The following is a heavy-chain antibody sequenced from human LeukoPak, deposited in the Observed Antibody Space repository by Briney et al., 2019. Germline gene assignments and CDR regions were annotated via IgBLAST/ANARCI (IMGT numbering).Heavy chain of an antibody. J-gene: IGHJ4*02. CDR3: ARGPPLSPDYDISTGYYNFDY. CDR2: INYSGST. D-gene: IGHD3-9*01. CDR1: GGSFSSYY. V-gene: IGHV4-34*01. Sequence: SETLSLTRAVYGGSFSSYYWSWIRQPPGKGLEWIGEINYSGSTKYNPSLESRVTISVDTSKNHFSLMLTSLTAADTAVYYCARGPPLSPDYDISTGYYNFDYWGQGTLVTVSS.